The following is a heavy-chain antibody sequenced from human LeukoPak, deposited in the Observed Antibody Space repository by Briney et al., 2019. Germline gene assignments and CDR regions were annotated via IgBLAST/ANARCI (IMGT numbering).Heavy chain of an antibody. D-gene: IGHD2-21*02. V-gene: IGHV3-30*02. J-gene: IGHJ4*02. CDR2: IRYDGSNK. CDR3: AKDPSHIVVVTAVLGYFDY. CDR1: GFTFSSYG. Sequence: GGSLRLSWSASGFTFSSYGMHWVRQAPGKGLEWVAFIRYDGSNKYYADSVKGRFTISRDNSKNTLYLQMNSLRAEDTAVYYCAKDPSHIVVVTAVLGYFDYWGQGTLVTVSS.